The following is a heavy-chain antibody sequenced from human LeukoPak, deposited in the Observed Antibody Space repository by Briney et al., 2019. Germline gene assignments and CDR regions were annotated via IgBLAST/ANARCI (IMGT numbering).Heavy chain of an antibody. CDR2: IYSGGST. J-gene: IGHJ4*02. D-gene: IGHD3-22*01. CDR1: GFTVSSNY. CDR3: ARGYYDSSGYITPFDY. V-gene: IGHV3-53*04. Sequence: PGGSLRLSCAASGFTVSSNYMSWVRQAPGKGLEWVSVIYSGGSTYYADSVKGRFTISRHNSKNTLYLQMNSLRAEDTAVYYCARGYYDSSGYITPFDYWGQGTLVTVSS.